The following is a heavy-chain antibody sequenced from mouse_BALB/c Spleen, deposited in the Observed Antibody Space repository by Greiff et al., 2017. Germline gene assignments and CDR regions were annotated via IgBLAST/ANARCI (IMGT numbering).Heavy chain of an antibody. J-gene: IGHJ3*01. CDR3: ARSSMIRTEYAY. CDR2: IWGGGST. Sequence: VKVEESGPGLVAPSQSLSITCTVSGFSLSSYSVHWVRQPPGKGLEWLGMIWGGGSTDYNSALKSSLSISKDNSKSQVFLKMNSLQTDDTAMYYCARSSMIRTEYAYWGQGTLVTVSA. V-gene: IGHV2-6-4*01. CDR1: GFSLSSYS. D-gene: IGHD2-4*01.